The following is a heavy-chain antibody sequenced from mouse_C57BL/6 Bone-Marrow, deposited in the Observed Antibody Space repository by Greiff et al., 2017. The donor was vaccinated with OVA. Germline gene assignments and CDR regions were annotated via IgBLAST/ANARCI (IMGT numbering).Heavy chain of an antibody. CDR1: GYAFTNYL. CDR3: AREGGYGKGDAMDY. V-gene: IGHV1-54*01. J-gene: IGHJ4*01. Sequence: VKLMESGAELVRPGTSVKVSCKASGYAFTNYLIEWVKQRPGQGLEWIGVINPGSGGTNYNEKFKGKATLTADKSSSTAYMQLSSLTSEDSAVYFCAREGGYGKGDAMDYWGQGTSVTVSS. D-gene: IGHD2-1*01. CDR2: INPGSGGT.